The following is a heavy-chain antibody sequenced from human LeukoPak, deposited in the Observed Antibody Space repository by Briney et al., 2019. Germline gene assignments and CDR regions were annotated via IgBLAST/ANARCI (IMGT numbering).Heavy chain of an antibody. J-gene: IGHJ4*02. D-gene: IGHD3-22*01. V-gene: IGHV3-20*04. Sequence: GGSLRLSCAASGFTFDDYGMSWVRQAPGKGLEWVSGINWNGGSTGYADSVKGRFTISRDNAKNSLYLQMNSLRAEDTASYYCARGGGYYYDSSGYYYGNSDFVLDYWGQGTLVTVSS. CDR3: ARGGGYYYDSSGYYYGNSDFVLDY. CDR1: GFTFDDYG. CDR2: INWNGGST.